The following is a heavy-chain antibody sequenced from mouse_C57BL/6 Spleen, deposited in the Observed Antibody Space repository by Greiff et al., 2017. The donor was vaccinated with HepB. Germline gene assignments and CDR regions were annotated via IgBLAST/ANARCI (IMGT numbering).Heavy chain of an antibody. CDR1: GYTFTSYW. V-gene: IGHV1-55*01. CDR3: AREPRHFDY. Sequence: QVQLQQSGAELVKPGASVKMSCKASGYTFTSYWITWVKQRPGQGLEWIGDIYPGSGSTNYNEKFKSKATMTVDTSSSTAYMQLSSLTSEDSAVYYCAREPRHFDYWGQGTTLTVSS. CDR2: IYPGSGST. J-gene: IGHJ2*01.